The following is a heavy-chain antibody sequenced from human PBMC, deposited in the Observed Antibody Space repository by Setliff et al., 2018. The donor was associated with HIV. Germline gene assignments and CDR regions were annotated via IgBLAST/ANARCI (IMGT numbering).Heavy chain of an antibody. D-gene: IGHD6-6*01. Sequence: ASVKVSCKASNYTFSTYAITWVRQAPGQGLEWMGWISTYYGSTKYEQKFQGRVTMTTDLSTSTAHMELRSLRSDDTAVYYCARDPTYISSWPGHAFDIWGQGTMVTVTS. J-gene: IGHJ3*02. V-gene: IGHV1-18*01. CDR3: ARDPTYISSWPGHAFDI. CDR2: ISTYYGST. CDR1: NYTFSTYA.